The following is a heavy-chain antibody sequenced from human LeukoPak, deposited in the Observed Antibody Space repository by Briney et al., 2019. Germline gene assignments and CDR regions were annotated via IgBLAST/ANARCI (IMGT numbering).Heavy chain of an antibody. D-gene: IGHD4-17*01. Sequence: GGSLRLSCAASGFTFSSYAMSWVRQAPGKGPEWVSFVSENGRAAYADSVKGRFTISRDNSRNTLYLQMSSLRAEDTALYYCTKRLGDYFDYWGQGTLVTVSS. J-gene: IGHJ4*02. V-gene: IGHV3-23*01. CDR1: GFTFSSYA. CDR3: TKRLGDYFDY. CDR2: VSENGRA.